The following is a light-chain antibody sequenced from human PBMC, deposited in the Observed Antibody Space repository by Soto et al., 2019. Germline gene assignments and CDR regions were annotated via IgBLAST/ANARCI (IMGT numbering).Light chain of an antibody. J-gene: IGLJ3*02. CDR1: SGHSTYA. CDR2: LKSDGTH. V-gene: IGLV4-69*01. Sequence: QSVLTQSPSASASLGASVKLTCTLSSGHSTYAIAWDQHQAEKGPRYLMNLKSDGTHTKGDGIPDRFSGSSSGAERYLTISSLQSDDEADYYCQTWGTGFQVFGGGTKLTVL. CDR3: QTWGTGFQV.